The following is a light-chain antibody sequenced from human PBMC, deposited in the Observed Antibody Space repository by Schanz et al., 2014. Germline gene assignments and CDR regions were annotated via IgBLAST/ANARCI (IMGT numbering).Light chain of an antibody. CDR1: QSVSHRY. Sequence: EIVLTQSPGTLSLSPGERATLSCRASQSVSHRYLGWYQQKPGQALRLLIYGASSRATGTRDRFSGSGSGTDFTLTISRLEPEDFAVYYCQQYHIWPPWTFGQGTKVEIK. V-gene: IGKV3-20*01. CDR3: QQYHIWPPWT. J-gene: IGKJ1*01. CDR2: GAS.